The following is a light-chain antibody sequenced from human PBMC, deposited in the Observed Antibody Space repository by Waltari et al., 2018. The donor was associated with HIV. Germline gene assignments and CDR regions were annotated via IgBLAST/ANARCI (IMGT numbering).Light chain of an antibody. CDR1: QGISNY. J-gene: IGKJ4*01. CDR2: AAS. V-gene: IGKV1-27*01. CDR3: QKYSSVLGLT. Sequence: DIQMTQSPSSLSASVGDRVTLTCRASQGISNYLAWYQQNPGEVPKLLIYAASTLQSGVPSRFSGSGSGTDFTLTISSLQPEDVATYYCQKYSSVLGLTFGGGTKVEIK.